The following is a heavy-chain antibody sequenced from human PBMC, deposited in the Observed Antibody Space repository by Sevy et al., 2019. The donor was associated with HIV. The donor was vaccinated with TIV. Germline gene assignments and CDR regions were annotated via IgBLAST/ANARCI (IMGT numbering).Heavy chain of an antibody. V-gene: IGHV3-23*01. CDR3: AKNHYELVCYFEH. CDR1: RVSFTNPA. J-gene: IGHJ1*01. CDR2: ISGSGGTK. D-gene: IGHD3-22*01. Sequence: GGSLRLSCSTSRVSFTNPAMSWLRQAPGKGLEWVASISGSGGTKYYAGSVRGRFSISRDDSEDTVYLQMSSLRAEDTAVYYCAKNHYELVCYFEHWGQGTLVTVSS.